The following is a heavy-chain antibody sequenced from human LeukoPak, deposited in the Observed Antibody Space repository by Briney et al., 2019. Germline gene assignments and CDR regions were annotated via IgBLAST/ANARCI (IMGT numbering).Heavy chain of an antibody. V-gene: IGHV1-46*01. D-gene: IGHD1-7*01. J-gene: IGHJ3*02. Sequence: ASVKVSCKASGYTFTSYYMHWVRQAPGQGLEWMGIINPSGGSTSYAQKFQGRVTMTRDMSTSTVYMELSSLRSEDTAVYYCAGSQNYPTDAFDIWGQGTMVTVSS. CDR2: INPSGGST. CDR3: AGSQNYPTDAFDI. CDR1: GYTFTSYY.